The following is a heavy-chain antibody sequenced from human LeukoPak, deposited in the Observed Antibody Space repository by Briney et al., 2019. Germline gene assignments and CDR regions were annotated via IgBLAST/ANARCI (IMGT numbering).Heavy chain of an antibody. CDR3: AKERLVATHLPDNWFDP. V-gene: IGHV3-23*01. J-gene: IGHJ5*02. Sequence: PGRSLRLSCAASGFTFHDYAMHWIRQAPGKGLEWVSAISGSGGRTYYADSVKGRFTISRDNSKNTLYLEMNSLRAEDTAVYYCAKERLVATHLPDNWFDPWGQGTLVTVSS. D-gene: IGHD5-12*01. CDR1: GFTFHDYA. CDR2: ISGSGGRT.